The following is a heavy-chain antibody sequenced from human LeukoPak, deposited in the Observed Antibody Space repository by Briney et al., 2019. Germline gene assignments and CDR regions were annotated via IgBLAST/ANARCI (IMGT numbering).Heavy chain of an antibody. CDR2: INPSGGST. CDR3: ASMRGSSSGDAFDI. Sequence: PGGSVKVSCEASGYTFTSYYMHWVRQAPGQGLEWVAIINPSGGSTSNAQKFQGRVTMTRDMSTSTVYMELSNLTSEDTAVYYCASMRGSSSGDAFDIWGQGTMVTVSS. J-gene: IGHJ3*02. V-gene: IGHV1-46*01. CDR1: GYTFTSYY. D-gene: IGHD6-6*01.